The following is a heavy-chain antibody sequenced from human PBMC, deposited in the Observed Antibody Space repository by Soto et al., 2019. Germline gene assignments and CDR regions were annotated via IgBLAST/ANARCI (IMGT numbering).Heavy chain of an antibody. CDR3: ATLTKYDILTGFYPC. Sequence: GGSLRLSCEVSGFTFSSYAMSWVRQAPGKGLEWVSAIPGRGSNTYYADSVKGRFIISRDNSNNTLYFQMNSLRAEDTAVYYCATLTKYDILTGFYPCWGQGTLVTVSS. V-gene: IGHV3-23*01. CDR1: GFTFSSYA. D-gene: IGHD3-9*01. CDR2: IPGRGSNT. J-gene: IGHJ4*02.